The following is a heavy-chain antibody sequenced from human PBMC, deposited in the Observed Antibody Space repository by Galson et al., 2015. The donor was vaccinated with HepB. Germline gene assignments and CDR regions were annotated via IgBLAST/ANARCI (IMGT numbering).Heavy chain of an antibody. Sequence: SLRLSCAASGCTFSSYAMSWVRQAPGKGLEWVSAISGSGGSTYYADSVKGRFTISRDNSKNTLYLQMNSLRAEDTAVYYCAKCPAFWSGFADYWGQGTLVTVSS. J-gene: IGHJ4*02. D-gene: IGHD3-3*01. CDR3: AKCPAFWSGFADY. CDR2: ISGSGGST. CDR1: GCTFSSYA. V-gene: IGHV3-23*01.